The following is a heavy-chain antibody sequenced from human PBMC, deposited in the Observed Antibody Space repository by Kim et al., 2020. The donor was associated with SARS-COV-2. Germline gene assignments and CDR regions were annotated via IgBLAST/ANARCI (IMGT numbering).Heavy chain of an antibody. CDR1: GLTFSRYG. J-gene: IGHJ4*02. CDR2: ISYDGSNK. D-gene: IGHD5-12*01. CDR3: AKQSRDGYNFNY. Sequence: GGSLRLSCAASGLTFSRYGMHWVRQAPGKGLEWVAVISYDGSNKYYADSVKGRFTISRDNSRNTLYLQMNSLRAEDTAVYYCAKQSRDGYNFNYWGQGTLVTVSS. V-gene: IGHV3-30*18.